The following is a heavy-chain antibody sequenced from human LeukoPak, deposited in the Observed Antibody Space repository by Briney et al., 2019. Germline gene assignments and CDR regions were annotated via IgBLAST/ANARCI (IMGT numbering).Heavy chain of an antibody. CDR2: LDTTGTVT. V-gene: IGHV3-74*01. CDR3: ARGVDYAMDV. CDR1: GFTSSVFG. J-gene: IGHJ6*02. Sequence: GGSLRLSCAVSGFTSSVFGMDWVRQAPGKGLVWVSFLDTTGTVTTYADSVKGRFTISRDIAKNTLHLEMNSPRAEDTGIYYCARGVDYAMDVWGQGTTVTVSS.